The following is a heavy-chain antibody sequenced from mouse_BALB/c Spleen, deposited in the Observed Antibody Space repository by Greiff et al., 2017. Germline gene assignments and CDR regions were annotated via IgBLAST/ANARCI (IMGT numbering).Heavy chain of an antibody. CDR1: GFTFSSYA. V-gene: IGHV5-6-5*01. CDR3: ARASSYSDY. CDR2: ISSGGST. D-gene: IGHD1-1*01. J-gene: IGHJ2*01. Sequence: EVQLVESGGGLVKPGGSLKLSCAASGFTFSSYAMSWVRQTPEKRLEWVASISSGGSTYYPDSVKGRFTISRDNARNILYLQMSSLRSEDTAMYYCARASSYSDYWGQGTTLTVSS.